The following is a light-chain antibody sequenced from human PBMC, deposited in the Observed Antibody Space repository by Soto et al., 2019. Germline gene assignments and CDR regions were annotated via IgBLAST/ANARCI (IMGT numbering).Light chain of an antibody. CDR2: DAS. CDR1: QSVSIY. CDR3: QQRSNWPRT. V-gene: IGKV3-11*01. J-gene: IGKJ2*01. Sequence: EIVLSQSPATLSLSSVERATLSCRASQSVSIYLAWYQQTPGQATRLRIYDASNRATGIPDRLSGSGSGTDFTLTINGIVTEDIAVNYCQQRSNWPRTVGQGTKLEIK.